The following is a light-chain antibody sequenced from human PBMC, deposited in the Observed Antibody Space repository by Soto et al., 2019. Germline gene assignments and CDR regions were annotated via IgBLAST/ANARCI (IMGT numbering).Light chain of an antibody. J-gene: IGLJ2*01. V-gene: IGLV4-69*01. Sequence: QPVLTQSPSASASLGASVKLTCTLSSGHNDYAIAWHQQQPEKGPRFLMKLNSDGRHIKGDGIPDRFSGSSSGAERYLTISSLQSEDEADYYCQTWTTGIQVFGGGTQLTVL. CDR2: LNSDGRH. CDR1: SGHNDYA. CDR3: QTWTTGIQV.